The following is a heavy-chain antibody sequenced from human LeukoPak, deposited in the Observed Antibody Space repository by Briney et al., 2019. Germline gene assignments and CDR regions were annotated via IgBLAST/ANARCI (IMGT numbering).Heavy chain of an antibody. CDR2: INPNSGGT. V-gene: IGHV1-2*02. Sequence: ASVTVSSMPSGYTFNVYYMHGVRQAPGQGLEWMGWINPNSGGTNYAQKFQGRVTMTRDTSISTAYMELRRLRSDDTAVYYCARGMEAYYYMDVWGKGTTVTVSS. J-gene: IGHJ6*03. D-gene: IGHD2-8*01. CDR1: GYTFNVYY. CDR3: ARGMEAYYYMDV.